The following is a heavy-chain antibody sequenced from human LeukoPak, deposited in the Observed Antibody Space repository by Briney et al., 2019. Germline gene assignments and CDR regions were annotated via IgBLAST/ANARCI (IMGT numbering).Heavy chain of an antibody. Sequence: GRSLRLSCAASGFTFSSYAMHWVRQAPGKGLEWVAVIPYDGSNKYYADSVKGRFTISRDNSKNTLYLQMNSLRAEDTAVYYCARGAVHGEYFDYWGQGTLVTVSS. J-gene: IGHJ4*02. D-gene: IGHD3-10*01. V-gene: IGHV3-30*04. CDR1: GFTFSSYA. CDR2: IPYDGSNK. CDR3: ARGAVHGEYFDY.